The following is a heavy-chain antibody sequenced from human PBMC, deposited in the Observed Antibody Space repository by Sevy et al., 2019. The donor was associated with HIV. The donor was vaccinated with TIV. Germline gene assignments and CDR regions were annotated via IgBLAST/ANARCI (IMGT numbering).Heavy chain of an antibody. J-gene: IGHJ6*02. V-gene: IGHV3-30-3*01. CDR2: ISYDGSDK. D-gene: IGHD4-17*01. CDR3: ARPRANYVDHYFFYAMDV. Sequence: GGSLRLSCVASGFAFSNYYAMHWVRQAPGKGLEWVALISYDGSDKYYADSVKGRFTISRDNFKNTRFLQMNSLTTEETAVYYCARPRANYVDHYFFYAMDVWGQGTTVTVSS. CDR1: GFAFSNYYA.